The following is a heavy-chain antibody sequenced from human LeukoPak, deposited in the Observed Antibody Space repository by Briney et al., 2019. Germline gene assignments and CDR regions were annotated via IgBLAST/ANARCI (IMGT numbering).Heavy chain of an antibody. V-gene: IGHV3-66*01. D-gene: IGHD3-16*01. CDR1: GFTVSRNY. CDR2: IYSGGST. Sequence: PGVSLRLSCAASGFTVSRNYMSWVRQAPGKGLEWVSVIYSGGSTYYADSVKGRFTISRDNSKNTLYLQMNNLRADDTAVYYCARDPHSGLTRFWGGQGTLVTVSP. J-gene: IGHJ4*02. CDR3: ARDPHSGLTRFW.